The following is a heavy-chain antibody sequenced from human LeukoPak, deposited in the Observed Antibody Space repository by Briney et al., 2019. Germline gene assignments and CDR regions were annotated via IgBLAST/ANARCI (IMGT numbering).Heavy chain of an antibody. CDR2: ISSSGSTI. CDR3: AKSDIVVVPAAIGAFDI. D-gene: IGHD2-2*01. J-gene: IGHJ3*02. Sequence: GGSLRLSCAASGFTFSDYYMSWIRQAPGKGLEWVSYISSSGSTIYYADSVKGRFTISRDNAKNSLYLQMNSPRAEDTAVYYCAKSDIVVVPAAIGAFDIWGQGTMVTVSS. CDR1: GFTFSDYY. V-gene: IGHV3-11*01.